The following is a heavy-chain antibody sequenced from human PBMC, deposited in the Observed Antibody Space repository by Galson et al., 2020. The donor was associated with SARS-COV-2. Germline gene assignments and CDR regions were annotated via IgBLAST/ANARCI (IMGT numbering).Heavy chain of an antibody. CDR1: GGSISSSSYY. V-gene: IGHV4-39*07. D-gene: IGHD3-10*01. CDR3: ARGWGKNTNYGSGSDYGMDV. CDR2: IYYSGST. J-gene: IGHJ6*02. Sequence: SETLSFTCTVSGGSISSSSYYWGWIRQPPGKGLEWIGSIYYSGSTYYNPSLKSRVTISVDTSKNQFSLKLSSVTAADTAVYYCARGWGKNTNYGSGSDYGMDVWGQGTTVTVSS.